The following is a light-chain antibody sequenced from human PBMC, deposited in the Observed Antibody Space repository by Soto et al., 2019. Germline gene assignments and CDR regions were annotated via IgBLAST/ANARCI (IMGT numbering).Light chain of an antibody. J-gene: IGKJ1*01. CDR2: AAS. CDR3: LQVYSFPST. CDR1: QSIGGR. Sequence: QGTRFPCHRTHSQNASFAITCGASQSIGGRLAWFQQKPGKAPQLLIYAASILESGVPSRFSGSGSGTEFTLTIIYLQPEDFASYFCLQVYSFPSTFALGT. V-gene: IGKV1-5*01.